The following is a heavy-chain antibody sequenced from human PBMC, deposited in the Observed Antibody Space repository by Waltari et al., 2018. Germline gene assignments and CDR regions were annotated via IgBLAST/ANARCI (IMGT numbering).Heavy chain of an antibody. CDR2: IKGGKGNT. Sequence: QVQLVQSGAEVKKPGASVKVSCKASGYTFTSYAMHWVRQAPGQRLEWMGWIKGGKGNTKNSQEFQDRVTRRRDTSAGTAYMELSSLRSEDMAVYYGARWPASGYYYEAEGSNWFDPWGQGTLVTVSS. V-gene: IGHV1-3*03. J-gene: IGHJ5*02. CDR1: GYTFTSYA. CDR3: ARWPASGYYYEAEGSNWFDP. D-gene: IGHD3-22*01.